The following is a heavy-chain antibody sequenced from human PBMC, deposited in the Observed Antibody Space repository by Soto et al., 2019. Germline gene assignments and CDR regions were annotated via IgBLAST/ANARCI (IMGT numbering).Heavy chain of an antibody. CDR2: IYYSGST. Sequence: SETLSLTCTFSGGSISSSSYYWGWLRPPPGEGLEWIGSIYYSGSTYYNPSLKSRVTISVATSKNQFSLKLSSVTAADTAVYYCARQVRFLEWFVYYYMDVWGKGTTVTVSS. CDR1: GGSISSSSYY. D-gene: IGHD3-3*01. V-gene: IGHV4-39*01. J-gene: IGHJ6*03. CDR3: ARQVRFLEWFVYYYMDV.